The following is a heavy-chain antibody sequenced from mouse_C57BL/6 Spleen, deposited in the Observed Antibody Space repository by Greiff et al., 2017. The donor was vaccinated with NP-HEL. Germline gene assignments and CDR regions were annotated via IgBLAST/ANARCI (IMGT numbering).Heavy chain of an antibody. CDR2: IYPGSGST. CDR1: GYTFTSYW. Sequence: QVQLKQPGAELVKPGASVKMSCKASGYTFTSYWITWVKQRPGQGLEWIGDIYPGSGSTNYNEKFKSKATLTVDTSSSTAYMQLSSLTSEDSAVYYCARGDYSTPIDYWGQGTTLTVSS. J-gene: IGHJ2*01. CDR3: ARGDYSTPIDY. V-gene: IGHV1-55*01. D-gene: IGHD2-5*01.